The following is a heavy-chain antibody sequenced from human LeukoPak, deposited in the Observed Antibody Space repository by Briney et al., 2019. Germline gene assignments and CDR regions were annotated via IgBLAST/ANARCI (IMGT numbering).Heavy chain of an antibody. V-gene: IGHV4-34*01. J-gene: IGHJ4*02. Sequence: SETLSLTCAVYGGSFSGYYWSWIRQPPGKGLEWIGEINHSGSTNYNPSLKSRVTISVDTSKNQFSLKLSSVTAADTAVYYCARDRIAVAVLSGCKLHTRFDYWGQGTLVTVSS. CDR1: GGSFSGYY. CDR3: ARDRIAVAVLSGCKLHTRFDY. CDR2: INHSGST. D-gene: IGHD6-19*01.